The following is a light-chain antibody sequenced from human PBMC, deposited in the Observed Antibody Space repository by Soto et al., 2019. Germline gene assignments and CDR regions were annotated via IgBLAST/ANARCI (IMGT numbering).Light chain of an antibody. Sequence: QSALTQPASVSGSPGQSITISCSGTSSDIGAYNFVSWYQHHPGRAPQLIIYEVTLRPSGVSNRFSGSKSGNSASLTISGLQAEDEADYYCTSYTATTTPYVFGSGTKVTVL. J-gene: IGLJ1*01. CDR3: TSYTATTTPYV. V-gene: IGLV2-14*01. CDR2: EVT. CDR1: SSDIGAYNF.